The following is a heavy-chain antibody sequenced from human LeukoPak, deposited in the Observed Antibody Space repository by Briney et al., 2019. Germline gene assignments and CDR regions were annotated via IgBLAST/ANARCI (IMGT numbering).Heavy chain of an antibody. D-gene: IGHD6-6*01. CDR1: GFTFSSYS. CDR3: VRDDSSSSTPYYFDY. J-gene: IGHJ4*02. CDR2: ISTSSSYI. V-gene: IGHV3-21*01. Sequence: GGSLRLSCAASGFTFSSYSMNWVRQAPGKGLEWVSSISTSSSYIYYADSVKGRFTISRDNAKNSLHLQMNSLRAEDTAVYYCVRDDSSSSTPYYFDYWGQGTLVTVSS.